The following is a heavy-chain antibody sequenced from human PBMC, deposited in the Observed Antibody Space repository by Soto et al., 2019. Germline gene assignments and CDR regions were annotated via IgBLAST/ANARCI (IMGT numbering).Heavy chain of an antibody. CDR2: IGSSGSII. CDR1: GFTFSSYE. CDR3: ARDPRIAVDGSGYYYYGMDV. Sequence: GGSLRLSCAASGFTFSSYEMNWVRQAPGKGLEWVSYIGSSGSIIYYADSVKGRFTISRDNAKNSLYLQMNSLRAEDTAVYYCARDPRIAVDGSGYYYYGMDVWGQGTTVTVSS. J-gene: IGHJ6*02. V-gene: IGHV3-48*03. D-gene: IGHD6-13*01.